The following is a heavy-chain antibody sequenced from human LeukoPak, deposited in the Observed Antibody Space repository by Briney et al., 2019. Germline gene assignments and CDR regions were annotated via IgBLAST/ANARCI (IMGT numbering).Heavy chain of an antibody. D-gene: IGHD1-1*01. Sequence: SGGSLRLSCTASGFTFSHYRMTWVRQAPGKGLEWVAFISSPGGVTYYADSVKGRFTISRDNAKNSLYLTMNSLRADDTAVYYCARMGTTPAYYFDYWGQGTLVTVSS. CDR2: ISSPGGVT. J-gene: IGHJ4*02. CDR3: ARMGTTPAYYFDY. CDR1: GFTFSHYR. V-gene: IGHV3-48*01.